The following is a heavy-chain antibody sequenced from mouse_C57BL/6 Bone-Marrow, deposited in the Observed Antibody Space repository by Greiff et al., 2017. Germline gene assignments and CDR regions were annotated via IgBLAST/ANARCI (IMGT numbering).Heavy chain of an antibody. CDR3: QYGNYVHWYFDV. D-gene: IGHD2-1*01. J-gene: IGHJ1*03. CDR1: GYTFTSYW. V-gene: IGHV1-53*01. CDR2: INPSNGGT. Sequence: QVQLQQPGPELVKPGASVKLSCKASGYTFTSYWMHWVKQRPGQGLEWIGNINPSNGGTNYNEKFKSKATLTVDKSSSTAYMQLSSLTSEDSAVYYCQYGNYVHWYFDVWGTGTTVTVSS.